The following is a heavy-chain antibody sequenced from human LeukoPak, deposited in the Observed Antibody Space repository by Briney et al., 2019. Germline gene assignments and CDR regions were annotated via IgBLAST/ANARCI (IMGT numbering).Heavy chain of an antibody. CDR1: GFTFSSYE. CDR3: ARDDILTGYPTPFDY. Sequence: GGSLRLSCAASGFTFSSYEMNWVRQAPGKGLEWVSYISSSCSTIYYADSVKGRFTISRDNAKNSLYLQMNSLRAEDTAVYYCARDDILTGYPTPFDYWGQGTLVTVSS. D-gene: IGHD3-9*01. J-gene: IGHJ4*02. V-gene: IGHV3-48*03. CDR2: ISSSCSTI.